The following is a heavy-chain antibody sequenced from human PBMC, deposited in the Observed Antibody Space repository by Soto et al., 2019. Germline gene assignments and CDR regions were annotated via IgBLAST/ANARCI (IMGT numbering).Heavy chain of an antibody. J-gene: IGHJ3*02. CDR1: GGSISSYY. CDR2: IYYSGST. CDR3: ARDCGLQTDAFDI. V-gene: IGHV4-59*01. D-gene: IGHD4-4*01. Sequence: SETLSLTCTVSGGSISSYYWSWIRQPPGKGLEWIGYIYYSGSTNYNTSLKSRVTISVDTSKNQLSLKLSSVTAADTAVYYCARDCGLQTDAFDIWGQGTMVTVSS.